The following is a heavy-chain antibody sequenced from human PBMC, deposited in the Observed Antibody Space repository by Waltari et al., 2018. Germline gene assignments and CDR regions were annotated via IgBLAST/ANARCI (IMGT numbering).Heavy chain of an antibody. CDR3: ARDPRTGGGDY. V-gene: IGHV3-53*01. Sequence: EVQLVESGGGLIQPGGSLRLSCAASGFTVSSNYMSWVRPAPGKGLGWVSVIYSGGSTYYADSGKGRFTISRDNSKNTLYLQMNSLRAEDTAGYYCARDPRTGGGDYWGQGTLVTVSS. J-gene: IGHJ4*02. CDR1: GFTVSSNY. CDR2: IYSGGST.